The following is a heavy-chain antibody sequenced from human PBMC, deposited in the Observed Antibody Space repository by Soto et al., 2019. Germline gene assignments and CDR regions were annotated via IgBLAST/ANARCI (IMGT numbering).Heavy chain of an antibody. V-gene: IGHV5-10-1*01. CDR3: ARIDIVATNYYYGMDV. Sequence: HGESLKISCKGSGYSFTSYWISWVRQMPGKGLEWMGRIDPSDSYTNYSPSFQGHVTISADKSISTAYLQWSSLEASDTAMYYCARIDIVATNYYYGMDVWGQGTTVTVSS. CDR2: IDPSDSYT. J-gene: IGHJ6*02. D-gene: IGHD5-12*01. CDR1: GYSFTSYW.